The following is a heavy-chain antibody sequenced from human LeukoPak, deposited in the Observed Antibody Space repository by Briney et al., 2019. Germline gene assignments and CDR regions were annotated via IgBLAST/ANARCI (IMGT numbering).Heavy chain of an antibody. Sequence: IPSETLSLTCTVSGGSISSGDYYWSWIRQPPGKGLEWIGYIYYSGSTYYNRSLKSRVTISVDTSKNQFSLKLSSVTAADTAVYYCARVGDSSGYYSLDYWGQGTLVTVSS. D-gene: IGHD3-22*01. CDR3: ARVGDSSGYYSLDY. CDR1: GGSISSGDYY. V-gene: IGHV4-30-4*01. J-gene: IGHJ4*02. CDR2: IYYSGST.